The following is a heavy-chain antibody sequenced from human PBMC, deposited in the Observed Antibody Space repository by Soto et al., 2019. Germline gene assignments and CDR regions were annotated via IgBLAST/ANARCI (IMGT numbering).Heavy chain of an antibody. CDR1: GFTFSSYS. J-gene: IGHJ6*03. Sequence: GGSLRLSCAASGFTFSSYSMNWVRQAPGKGLEWVSSISSSSSYIYYADSVKGRFTISRDNAKNSLYLQMNSLRAEDTAVYYCAGEGSSGWSNYYYYMDVWGKGTTVTVSS. V-gene: IGHV3-21*01. D-gene: IGHD6-19*01. CDR3: AGEGSSGWSNYYYYMDV. CDR2: ISSSSSYI.